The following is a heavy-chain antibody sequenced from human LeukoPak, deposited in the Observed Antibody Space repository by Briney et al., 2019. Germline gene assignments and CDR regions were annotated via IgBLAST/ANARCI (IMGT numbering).Heavy chain of an antibody. D-gene: IGHD2-2*01. CDR1: GFTFDDYG. CDR3: ARDLGYCSSTSCYEKFGY. J-gene: IGHJ4*02. CDR2: INWNGGST. Sequence: GGSLRLSCAASGFTFDDYGMSWVRQAPGKGLEWVSGINWNGGSTGCADSVKGRFTISRDNAKNSLYLQMNSLRAEDTALYYCARDLGYCSSTSCYEKFGYWGQGTLVTVSS. V-gene: IGHV3-20*04.